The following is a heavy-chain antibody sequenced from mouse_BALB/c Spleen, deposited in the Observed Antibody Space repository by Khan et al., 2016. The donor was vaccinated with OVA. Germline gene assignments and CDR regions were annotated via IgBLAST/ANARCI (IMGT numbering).Heavy chain of an antibody. J-gene: IGHJ3*01. D-gene: IGHD1-1*01. CDR2: INPYNDGA. CDR3: ARDYGRIFWFAY. CDR1: GYSFTNYI. Sequence: VQLKQSGPELVKPGASVKISCQASGYSFTNYIIHWVKQKPGQGLEWIGYINPYNDGAKYNEKFKGKATLTSDKSSSTAYMELSGLTSEDSAVYYCARDYGRIFWFAYWGQGTLVTVSA. V-gene: IGHV1S136*01.